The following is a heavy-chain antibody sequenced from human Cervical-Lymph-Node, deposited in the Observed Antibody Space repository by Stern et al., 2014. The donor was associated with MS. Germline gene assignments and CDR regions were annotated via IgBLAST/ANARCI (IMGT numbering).Heavy chain of an antibody. CDR2: IIPVFGTA. CDR3: ARDSDLGNGGYGMDV. Sequence: QLAQSGAEVKKPGSSVKVSCKASGGTFSDYAISWVRQAPRHGLEWMGGIIPVFGTANYAQKFQGRVTLIADESTSTAYMELSSLRSEDTAVYYCARDSDLGNGGYGMDVWGQGTTITVSS. V-gene: IGHV1-69*01. D-gene: IGHD5-12*01. CDR1: GGTFSDYA. J-gene: IGHJ6*02.